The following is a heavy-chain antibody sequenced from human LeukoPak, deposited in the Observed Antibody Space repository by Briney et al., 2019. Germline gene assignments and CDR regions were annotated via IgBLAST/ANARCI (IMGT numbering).Heavy chain of an antibody. J-gene: IGHJ6*02. D-gene: IGHD6-19*01. CDR1: GGSISSSSYY. CDR2: IYYSGST. V-gene: IGHV4-39*01. Sequence: SETLSLTCTVSGGSISSSSYYWGWIRQPPGKGLEWIGSIYYSGSTYYNPSLKSRVTISVDTSKNQFSLKLSSVTAADTAVYYCARPPNYYSSGWYEHYGMDVWGQGTTVTVSS. CDR3: ARPPNYYSSGWYEHYGMDV.